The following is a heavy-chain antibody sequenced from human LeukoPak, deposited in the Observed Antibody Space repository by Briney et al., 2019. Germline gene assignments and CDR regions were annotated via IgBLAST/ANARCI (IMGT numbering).Heavy chain of an antibody. V-gene: IGHV3-48*03. CDR2: ISSSGSTI. D-gene: IGHD1-26*01. CDR1: GFTFSSYE. Sequence: GGSLRLSCAASGFTFSSYEMNWVRQAPGKGLEWVSYISSSGSTIYYADSVKGRFTISRDNAKNSLYLQMNSLRAEDTAVYYCARVARIVGATTDHFDYWGQGTLVTVSS. CDR3: ARVARIVGATTDHFDY. J-gene: IGHJ4*02.